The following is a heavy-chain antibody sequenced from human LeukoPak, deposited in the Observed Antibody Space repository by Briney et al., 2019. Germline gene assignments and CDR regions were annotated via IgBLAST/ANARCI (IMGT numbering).Heavy chain of an antibody. D-gene: IGHD2-15*01. V-gene: IGHV3-21*01. CDR3: ARGPRTFLGAVVAATFVFDY. Sequence: PGGSLRLSCAASGFTFSSYSMNRVRQAPGKGLEWVSSISSSSSYIYYADSVKGRFTISRDNAKNSLYLQMNSLRAEDTAVYYCARGPRTFLGAVVAATFVFDYWGQGTLVTVSS. CDR1: GFTFSSYS. J-gene: IGHJ4*02. CDR2: ISSSSSYI.